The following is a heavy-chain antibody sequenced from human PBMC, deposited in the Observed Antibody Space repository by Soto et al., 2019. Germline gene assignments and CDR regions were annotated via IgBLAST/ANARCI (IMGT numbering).Heavy chain of an antibody. J-gene: IGHJ6*02. Sequence: QVQLVQSGAEVKKPGSSVKVSCKAPGGTFSSYAISWVRQAPGQGLEWMGGIIPIFGTANYAQKFQGRVTITADESTSTGYMELGSLRSEDTAVYYCARSQGGSSSLDIYYYSYYGMDVWGQGTTVTVSS. CDR3: ARSQGGSSSLDIYYYSYYGMDV. CDR1: GGTFSSYA. V-gene: IGHV1-69*01. D-gene: IGHD2-15*01. CDR2: IIPIFGTA.